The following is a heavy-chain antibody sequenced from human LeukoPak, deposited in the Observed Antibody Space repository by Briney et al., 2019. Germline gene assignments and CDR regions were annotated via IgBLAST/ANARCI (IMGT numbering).Heavy chain of an antibody. CDR3: ARDRGSGLEYYFDY. J-gene: IGHJ4*02. CDR1: GFTFSSYW. D-gene: IGHD3-3*01. CDR2: INSDGSST. V-gene: IGHV3-74*01. Sequence: GGSLRLSCAASGFTFSSYWMHWVRQAPGKGLVWVSRINSDGSSTSYADSVKGRFTISRDNAKNSLYLQMNSLRAEDTAVYYCARDRGSGLEYYFDYWGQGTLVTVSS.